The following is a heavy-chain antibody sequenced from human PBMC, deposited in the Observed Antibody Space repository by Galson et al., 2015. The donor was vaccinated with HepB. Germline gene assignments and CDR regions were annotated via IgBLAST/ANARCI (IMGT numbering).Heavy chain of an antibody. J-gene: IGHJ4*02. D-gene: IGHD6-19*01. V-gene: IGHV3-33*08. CDR2: IWYDGSQE. Sequence: SLRLSCAVSGFPFKSYPMAWIRQAPGKGLEWVALIWYDGSQEYFADSVRGRFTVSRDNSQNILYLHMSSLRSEDTSVYYCARHLSGRPFDYWGQGTLVTVSS. CDR1: GFPFKSYP. CDR3: ARHLSGRPFDY.